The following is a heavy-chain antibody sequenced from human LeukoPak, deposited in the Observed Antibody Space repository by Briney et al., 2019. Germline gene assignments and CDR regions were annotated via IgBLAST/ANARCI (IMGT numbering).Heavy chain of an antibody. D-gene: IGHD6-19*01. CDR2: ISSSSSYI. V-gene: IGHV3-21*01. J-gene: IGHJ4*02. Sequence: PGGSLRLSCAASGFTFSSYSMNWVRQAPGKGLEWVSSISSSSSYIYYADSVKGRFTISRDNAKNPLYLQMNSLRAEDTAVYYCARGSASSGWNGDDYWGQGTLVTVSS. CDR3: ARGSASSGWNGDDY. CDR1: GFTFSSYS.